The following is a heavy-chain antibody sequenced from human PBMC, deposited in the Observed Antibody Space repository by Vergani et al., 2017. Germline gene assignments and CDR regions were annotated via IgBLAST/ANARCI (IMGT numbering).Heavy chain of an antibody. V-gene: IGHV3-15*01. D-gene: IGHD6-13*01. CDR1: GFTFSNAW. J-gene: IGHJ6*02. CDR2: IKSKTDGGTT. Sequence: EVQLVESGGGLVKPGGSLRLSCAASGFTFSNAWMSWVRQAPGKGLEWVGRIKSKTDGGTTDYAAPVKGRFTISRDDSKNTLYLQMNSLKTEDTAVYYCTTDLGAXAGPNYYYYYGMDVWGQGTTVTVSS. CDR3: TTDLGAXAGPNYYYYYGMDV.